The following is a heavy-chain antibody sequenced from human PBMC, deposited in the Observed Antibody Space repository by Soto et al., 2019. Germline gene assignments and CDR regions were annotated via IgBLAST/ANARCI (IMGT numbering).Heavy chain of an antibody. CDR2: IIPIFGTA. CDR3: ASSPARPGYYYYYGMDV. V-gene: IGHV1-69*13. Sequence: SVKVSCKASGGTFSNYAISWVRQAPGQGLEWMGGIIPIFGTANYAQKFQGRVTITADESTSTAYMELSSLRSEDTAVYYCASSPARPGYYYYYGMDVWGQGTTVTASS. CDR1: GGTFSNYA. D-gene: IGHD6-6*01. J-gene: IGHJ6*02.